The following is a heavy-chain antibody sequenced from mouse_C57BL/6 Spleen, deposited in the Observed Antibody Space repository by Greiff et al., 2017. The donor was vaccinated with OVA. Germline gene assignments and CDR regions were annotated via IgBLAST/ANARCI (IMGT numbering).Heavy chain of an antibody. Sequence: EVQVVESGGGLVKPGGSLKLSCAASGFTFSDYGMHWVRQAPEKGLEWVAYISSGSSTIYYADTVKGRFTISRDNAKNTLFLQMISLRSEDTAMYYCARRRVYAMDYWGQGTSVTVSS. CDR3: ARRRVYAMDY. J-gene: IGHJ4*01. CDR2: ISSGSSTI. CDR1: GFTFSDYG. V-gene: IGHV5-17*01.